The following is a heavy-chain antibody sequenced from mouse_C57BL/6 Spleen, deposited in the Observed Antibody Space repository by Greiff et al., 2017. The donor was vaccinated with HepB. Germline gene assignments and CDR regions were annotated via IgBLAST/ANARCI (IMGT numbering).Heavy chain of an antibody. Sequence: EVQVVESGGGLVKPGGSLKLSCAASGFTFSDYGMHWVRQAPEKGLEWVAYISSGSSTIYYADTVKGRFTISRDNAKNTLFLQRTSLRSEDTAMYYCARDYSNAMDYWGQGTSVTVSS. CDR2: ISSGSSTI. CDR3: ARDYSNAMDY. D-gene: IGHD2-5*01. CDR1: GFTFSDYG. J-gene: IGHJ4*01. V-gene: IGHV5-17*01.